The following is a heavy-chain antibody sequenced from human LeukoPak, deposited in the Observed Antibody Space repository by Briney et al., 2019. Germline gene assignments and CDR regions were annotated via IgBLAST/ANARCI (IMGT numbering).Heavy chain of an antibody. Sequence: TGGSLRLSCAASGFTFSSYAMHWVRQAPGKGLEWVAVISYDGSNKYYADSVKGRFTISRDNSKNTLYLQMNSLRAEDTAVYYCAREGYDSSGYYRNYFDYWGQGTLVTVSS. CDR2: ISYDGSNK. V-gene: IGHV3-30-3*01. J-gene: IGHJ4*02. CDR3: AREGYDSSGYYRNYFDY. D-gene: IGHD3-22*01. CDR1: GFTFSSYA.